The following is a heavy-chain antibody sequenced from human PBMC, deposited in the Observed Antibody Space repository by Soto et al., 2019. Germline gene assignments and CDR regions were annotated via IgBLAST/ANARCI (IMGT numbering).Heavy chain of an antibody. CDR3: ARDAGMDYGDSVSPFDY. V-gene: IGHV1-2*04. J-gene: IGHJ4*02. D-gene: IGHD4-17*01. Sequence: ASVKVSCKASGYTFTGYYMHWVRQAPGQGLEWMGWINPNSGGTNYAQKFQGWVTMTRDTSISTAYMELSSLRSEDTALYYRARDAGMDYGDSVSPFDYWGQGTLVTVSS. CDR2: INPNSGGT. CDR1: GYTFTGYY.